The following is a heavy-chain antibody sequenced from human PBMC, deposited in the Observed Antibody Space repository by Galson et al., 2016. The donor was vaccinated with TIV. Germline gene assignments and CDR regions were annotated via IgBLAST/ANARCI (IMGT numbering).Heavy chain of an antibody. V-gene: IGHV4-34*01. J-gene: IGHJ4*02. CDR1: GGSLSGYY. CDR3: ARYSNDEGDAYGFAY. CDR2: INHRAIT. D-gene: IGHD1-1*01. Sequence: TLSLTCAVYGGSLSGYYWSWIRQSPGKGLEWIGEINHRAITNHNPSLKSRVAISVDTSKNQFSLKVSSVTAADTAVYYCARYSNDEGDAYGFAYWGQGTLVTVSS.